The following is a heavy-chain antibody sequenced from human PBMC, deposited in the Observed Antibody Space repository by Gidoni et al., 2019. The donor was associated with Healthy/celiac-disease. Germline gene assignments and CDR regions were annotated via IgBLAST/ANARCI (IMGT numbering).Heavy chain of an antibody. V-gene: IGHV3-30*18. D-gene: IGHD6-19*01. CDR2: ISYDGSNK. J-gene: IGHJ4*02. CDR1: GFTFSSYG. Sequence: QVQLVESGGGVVQPGRSLRLSCAASGFTFSSYGMHWVRQAPGKGLEWVAVISYDGSNKYYADSVKGRFTISGDNSKNTLYLQMNSLRAEDTAVYYCAKASSIAVAGLPLDYWGQGTLVTVSS. CDR3: AKASSIAVAGLPLDY.